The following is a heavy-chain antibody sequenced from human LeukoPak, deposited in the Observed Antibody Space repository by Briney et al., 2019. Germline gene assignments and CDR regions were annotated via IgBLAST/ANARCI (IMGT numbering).Heavy chain of an antibody. D-gene: IGHD6-13*01. CDR2: INSDGSST. CDR3: AKARIAAAGTIDWFDP. CDR1: GFTFSSYW. J-gene: IGHJ5*02. V-gene: IGHV3-74*01. Sequence: GGSLRLSCAASGFTFSSYWMHWVRQVPGKGLVWVSRINSDGSSTSYADSVKGRFTISRDNANNTLYVQMNSLRAEDTAVYYCAKARIAAAGTIDWFDPWGQGTLVTVSS.